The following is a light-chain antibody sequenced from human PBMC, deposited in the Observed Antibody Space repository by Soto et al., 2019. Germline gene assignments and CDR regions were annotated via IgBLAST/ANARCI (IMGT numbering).Light chain of an antibody. Sequence: QSVPTQPPSVSGAPGQRVTISCTGSSSNIVAGYDVHWYQQLPGTAPKLLIFGNNNRPSGVPDRFSGSKSGTAASLAITGLQAEDEADYYCQSYDSSLSGYVFGTGTKVTVL. V-gene: IGLV1-40*01. CDR3: QSYDSSLSGYV. CDR1: SSNIVAGYD. CDR2: GNN. J-gene: IGLJ1*01.